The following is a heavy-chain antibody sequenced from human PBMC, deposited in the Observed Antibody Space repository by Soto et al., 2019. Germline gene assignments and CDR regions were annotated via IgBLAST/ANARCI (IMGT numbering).Heavy chain of an antibody. D-gene: IGHD5-12*01. CDR3: TDRFAVYIVS. J-gene: IGHJ5*02. CDR2: INSDGSRA. Sequence: GGSMRLSCAASGFIFSNYWMHWVRQAPGKGLVWVSHINSDGSRATYADSVKGRFTISRDNAKNKLYLQMSSLRAEDTAVYYCTDRFAVYIVSWGRGTLVTVSS. V-gene: IGHV3-74*01. CDR1: GFIFSNYW.